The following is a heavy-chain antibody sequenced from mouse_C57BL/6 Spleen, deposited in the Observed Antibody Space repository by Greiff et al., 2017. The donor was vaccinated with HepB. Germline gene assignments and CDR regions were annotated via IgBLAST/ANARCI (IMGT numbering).Heavy chain of an antibody. V-gene: IGHV1-47*01. CDR1: GYTFTTYP. CDR3: ARGSYYGNYGFFDY. J-gene: IGHJ2*01. CDR2: FHPYNDDT. D-gene: IGHD2-10*01. Sequence: VHLVESGAELVKPGASVKMSCKASGYTFTTYPIEWMKQTHGKSLEWIGNFHPYNDDTKYNEKFKGKATLTVEKSSSTVYLELSRLTSDDSAVYYCARGSYYGNYGFFDYWGQGTTLTVSS.